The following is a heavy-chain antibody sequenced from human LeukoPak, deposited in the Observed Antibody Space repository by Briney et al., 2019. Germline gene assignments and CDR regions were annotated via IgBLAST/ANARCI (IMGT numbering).Heavy chain of an antibody. D-gene: IGHD6-19*01. CDR3: ARDPGIAVAGTDVFDY. V-gene: IGHV1-69*16. CDR2: IIPILGIA. CDR1: GGTFSSYT. Sequence: SVKVSCKASGGTFSSYTISWVRQAPGQGLEWMGRIIPILGIANYAQKFQGRVTITTDESTSTAYMELSSLRSEDTAVYYCARDPGIAVAGTDVFDYWGQGTLVTVSS. J-gene: IGHJ4*02.